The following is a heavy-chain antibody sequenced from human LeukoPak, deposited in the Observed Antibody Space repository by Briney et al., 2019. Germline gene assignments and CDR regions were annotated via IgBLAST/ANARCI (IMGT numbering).Heavy chain of an antibody. Sequence: ESGPTLVNPTQTLTLTCTFSGFSLSTSGVGVGWIRQPPGKALESLAPIYWDDDKRYSPSLKSRLTITKDTSKNQVVLTMTNMDPVDTATYYCAHNGYSSRGGVYYYMDVWGKGTTVTVSS. CDR3: AHNGYSSRGGVYYYMDV. J-gene: IGHJ6*03. D-gene: IGHD6-13*01. CDR1: GFSLSTSGVG. CDR2: IYWDDDK. V-gene: IGHV2-5*02.